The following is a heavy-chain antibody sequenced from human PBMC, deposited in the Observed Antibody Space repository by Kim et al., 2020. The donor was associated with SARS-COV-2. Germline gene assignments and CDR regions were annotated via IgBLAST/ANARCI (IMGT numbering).Heavy chain of an antibody. CDR2: IYYSGST. J-gene: IGHJ6*01. V-gene: IGHV4-59*01. CDR3: ARDPGTITMVRGVMGDYY. D-gene: IGHD3-10*01. CDR1: GGSISSYY. Sequence: SETLSLTCTVSGGSISSYYWSWIRQPPGKGLEWIGYIYYSGSTNYNPSLKSRVTISVDTSKNQFSLKLSSVTAADTAVYYCARDPGTITMVRGVMGDYY.